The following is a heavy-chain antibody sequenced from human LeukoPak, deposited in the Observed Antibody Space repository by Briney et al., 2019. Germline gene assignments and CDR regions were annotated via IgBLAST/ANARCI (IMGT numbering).Heavy chain of an antibody. V-gene: IGHV3-23*01. J-gene: IGHJ5*02. Sequence: ETLSLTCTVSGGSISSGGYYWSWVRQAPGKGLEWVSAISGSGGSTYYADSVKGRFTISRDNSKNTLYLQMNSLRAEDTAVYYCAKDRGSSFYNWFDPWGQGTLVTVSS. CDR3: AKDRGSSFYNWFDP. D-gene: IGHD6-6*01. CDR2: ISGSGGST. CDR1: GGSISSGGYY.